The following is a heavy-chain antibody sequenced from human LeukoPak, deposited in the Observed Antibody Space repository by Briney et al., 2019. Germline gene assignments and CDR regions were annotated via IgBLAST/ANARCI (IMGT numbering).Heavy chain of an antibody. J-gene: IGHJ4*02. CDR2: INHSGST. CDR1: GGSISGTDLY. V-gene: IGHV4-39*07. D-gene: IGHD6-6*01. CDR3: ARFSSSGGHYFDY. Sequence: SETLSLTCTVSGGSISGTDLYWGWIRQPPGKGLEWIGEINHSGSTNYNPSLKSRVTISVDTSKNQFSLKLSSVTAADTAVYYCARFSSSGGHYFDYWGQGTLVTVSS.